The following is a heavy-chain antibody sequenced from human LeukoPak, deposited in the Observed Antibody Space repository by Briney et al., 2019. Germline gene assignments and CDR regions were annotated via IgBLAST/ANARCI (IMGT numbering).Heavy chain of an antibody. D-gene: IGHD3-10*01. Sequence: WASVKVSCKASGYTFTSYDINWVRQATGQGLEWMGWMNPNSGNTGYAQKFQGRVTMTRNTSISTAYMELSSLRSEDTAVYYCARAHYYGSGSYYNDAFDIWGQGTMVTVSS. J-gene: IGHJ3*02. CDR1: GYTFTSYD. V-gene: IGHV1-8*01. CDR3: ARAHYYGSGSYYNDAFDI. CDR2: MNPNSGNT.